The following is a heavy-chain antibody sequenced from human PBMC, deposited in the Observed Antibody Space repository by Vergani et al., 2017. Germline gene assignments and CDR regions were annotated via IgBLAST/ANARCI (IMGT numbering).Heavy chain of an antibody. CDR3: APYPVYGDYGILLDYYYMDV. Sequence: EVQLLESGGGLVQPGGSLRLSCAASGFTFSSYAMSWVRQAPGKGLEWVSAISGSGGSTYYADSVKGRFTISRDNSKNTLYLQMNSLRAEDTAVYYCAPYPVYGDYGILLDYYYMDVWCKGTTVTVSS. V-gene: IGHV3-23*01. CDR2: ISGSGGST. CDR1: GFTFSSYA. J-gene: IGHJ6*03. D-gene: IGHD4-17*01.